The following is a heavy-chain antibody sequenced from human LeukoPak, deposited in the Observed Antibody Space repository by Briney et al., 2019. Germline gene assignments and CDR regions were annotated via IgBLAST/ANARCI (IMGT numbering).Heavy chain of an antibody. D-gene: IGHD1-7*01. V-gene: IGHV1-69*05. Sequence: SVKVSCKASGGTFSSYAISWVRQAPGQGLEWMGGIIPIFGTANYAQKFQGRVTITTDESTSTAYMELSSLRSEDTAVYYYARGGYDWNYAIDYWGQGTLVTVSS. CDR1: GGTFSSYA. CDR2: IIPIFGTA. J-gene: IGHJ4*02. CDR3: ARGGYDWNYAIDY.